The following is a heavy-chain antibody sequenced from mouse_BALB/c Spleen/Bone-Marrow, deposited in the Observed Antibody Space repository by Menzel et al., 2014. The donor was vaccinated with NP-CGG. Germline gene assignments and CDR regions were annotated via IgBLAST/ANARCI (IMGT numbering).Heavy chain of an antibody. CDR3: ARRGYGNSYWYFDV. V-gene: IGHV5-6*01. J-gene: IGHJ1*01. Sequence: EVQLVESGGDLVKPGGSLKLSCAASGFTFSSYGMSWVRQTPDKRLEWVAAISSGGSYTYYPDSVKGRFTISRDNAKNTLYLQMSSLKPEDTAMYYCARRGYGNSYWYFDVWGAGTTVTVSS. CDR1: GFTFSSYG. D-gene: IGHD2-10*02. CDR2: ISSGGSYT.